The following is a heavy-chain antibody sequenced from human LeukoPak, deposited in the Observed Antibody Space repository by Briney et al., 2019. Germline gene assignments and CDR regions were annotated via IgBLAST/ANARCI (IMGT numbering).Heavy chain of an antibody. J-gene: IGHJ6*02. Sequence: SETLSLTCTVSGGSISSYYWSWIRQPPGKGLEWIGYIYYSGSTDYNPSLKSRVTISVDTSKNQFSLKLSSVTAADTAVYYCASPAMGTYYYGMDVWGQGTTVTVSS. CDR3: ASPAMGTYYYGMDV. D-gene: IGHD7-27*01. CDR2: IYYSGST. V-gene: IGHV4-59*01. CDR1: GGSISSYY.